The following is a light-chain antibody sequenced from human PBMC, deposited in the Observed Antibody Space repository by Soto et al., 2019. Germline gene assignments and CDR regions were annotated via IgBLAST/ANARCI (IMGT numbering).Light chain of an antibody. CDR3: QKYGGSPPT. V-gene: IGKV3-20*01. CDR1: QSVSSTY. J-gene: IGKJ4*01. Sequence: DIVLTQSPGTLSLSPGERATLSCRARQSVSSTYLAWYQQNPGQAPRLLIYGASSRATGIPDRFSGGGSGTDFTLTINRLEPEDFAVYFCQKYGGSPPTFGGGTKVEIK. CDR2: GAS.